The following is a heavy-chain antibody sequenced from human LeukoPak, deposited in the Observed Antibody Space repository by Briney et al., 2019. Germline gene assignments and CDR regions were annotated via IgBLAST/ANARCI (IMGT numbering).Heavy chain of an antibody. CDR1: GGSISSYY. J-gene: IGHJ5*02. CDR2: IYYSGST. D-gene: IGHD6-19*01. CDR3: AKQYSSGWYNWFDP. Sequence: SETLSLTCTVSGGSISSYYWSWIRQPPGKGLEWIGYIYYSGSTNYNPSLKSRVTISVDTSKNQFSLQLSPVTAADTAVYYCAKQYSSGWYNWFDPWGQGTLVTVSS. V-gene: IGHV4-59*08.